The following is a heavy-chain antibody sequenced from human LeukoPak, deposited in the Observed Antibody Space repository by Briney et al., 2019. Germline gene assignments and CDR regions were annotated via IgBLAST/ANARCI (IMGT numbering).Heavy chain of an antibody. CDR2: IKSKTGGGTT. J-gene: IGHJ4*02. CDR1: GFTFSNAW. CDR3: TTVPNPLYFDY. V-gene: IGHV3-15*01. Sequence: GGSLRLSCAASGFTFSNAWMSLVRQAPGKGLEWVGRIKSKTGGGTTDYAAPVKGRFTISRDDSKNTLYLQMNSLKTEDTAVYYCTTVPNPLYFDYWGQGTLVTVSS.